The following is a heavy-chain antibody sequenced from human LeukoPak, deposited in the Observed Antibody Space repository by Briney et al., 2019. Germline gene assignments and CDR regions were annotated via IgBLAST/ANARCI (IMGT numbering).Heavy chain of an antibody. CDR3: AREGSSGWPDY. CDR1: GYTFTRYR. Sequence: GASVKVTCKASGYTFTRYRISGVGQAPGKGLDGMGWISAYNGNTNDAQKLQGRVTMTTDTSTRTDYMELRSLRSDDTAVYYCAREGSSGWPDYWGQGTLVTVSS. J-gene: IGHJ4*02. V-gene: IGHV1-18*01. CDR2: ISAYNGNT. D-gene: IGHD6-19*01.